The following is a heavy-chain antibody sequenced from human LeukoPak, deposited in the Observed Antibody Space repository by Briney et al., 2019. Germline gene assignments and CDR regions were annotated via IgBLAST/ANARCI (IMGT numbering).Heavy chain of an antibody. CDR1: GGSISSSSYD. V-gene: IGHV4-39*01. Sequence: SETLSLTCTVSGGSISSSSYDWGWIRQPPGKGLEWIGSIYYSGSTYYNPSLKSRVTISVDTSKNQFSLKLISVTAADTAVYYCARRYCSSTSCCFDYWGQGTLVTVSS. CDR2: IYYSGST. CDR3: ARRYCSSTSCCFDY. D-gene: IGHD2-2*01. J-gene: IGHJ4*02.